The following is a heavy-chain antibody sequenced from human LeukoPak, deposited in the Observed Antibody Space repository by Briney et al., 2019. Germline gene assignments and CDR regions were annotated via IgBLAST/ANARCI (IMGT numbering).Heavy chain of an antibody. CDR1: GFTFSSHT. Sequence: GGSLRLSCAVAGFTFSSHTMNWVRQSPGKGLEWVSSISSSSSYIYFADSVRGRFTISRDNAKNSLYLQMNSLRAEDTAVYFCARDKYSYGVFDYWGQGTLVTVSS. V-gene: IGHV3-21*01. D-gene: IGHD5-18*01. J-gene: IGHJ4*02. CDR2: ISSSSSYI. CDR3: ARDKYSYGVFDY.